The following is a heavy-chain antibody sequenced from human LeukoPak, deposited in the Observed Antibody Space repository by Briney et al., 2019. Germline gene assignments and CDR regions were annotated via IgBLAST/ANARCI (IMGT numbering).Heavy chain of an antibody. CDR1: GHTFTSYA. J-gene: IGHJ3*02. CDR3: ARDDDDSSGYSAIDI. Sequence: ASVKVSCKASGHTFTSYAMHWVRQAPGQRLEWMGWINACNGNTKYSQKFRGRVTITRDTSASTAYMELSSLRSEDTAVYYCARDDDDSSGYSAIDIWGQGTMVTVSS. V-gene: IGHV1-3*01. D-gene: IGHD3-22*01. CDR2: INACNGNT.